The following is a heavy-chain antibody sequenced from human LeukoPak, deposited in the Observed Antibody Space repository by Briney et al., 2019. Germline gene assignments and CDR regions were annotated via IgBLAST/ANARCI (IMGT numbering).Heavy chain of an antibody. CDR1: GFTLGNYA. J-gene: IGHJ4*02. CDR2: TSGSGQIT. CDR3: AKDRSTYSYGYADFDY. D-gene: IGHD5-18*01. V-gene: IGHV3-23*01. Sequence: GGSLRLSCAASGFTLGNYAMSWVRQTPGKGLEWVSVTSGSGQITSHAESVKGRFTISRDNSRNTLYLQMNSLRAEDTAVYYCAKDRSTYSYGYADFDYWGQGTLVTVSS.